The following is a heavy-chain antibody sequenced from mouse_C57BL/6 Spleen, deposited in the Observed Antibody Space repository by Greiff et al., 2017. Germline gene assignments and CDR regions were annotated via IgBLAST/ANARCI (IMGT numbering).Heavy chain of an antibody. CDR1: GYAFSSSW. CDR2: IYPGDGDT. J-gene: IGHJ3*01. CDR3: APYYGNYDAY. V-gene: IGHV1-82*01. Sequence: QVQLLQSGPELVKPGASVKISCKASGYAFSSSWMNWVKQRPGKGLEWIGRIYPGDGDTNYNGKFKGKATLTADKSSSTAYMQLSSLTSEDSAVYFCAPYYGNYDAYWGQGTLVTVSA. D-gene: IGHD2-1*01.